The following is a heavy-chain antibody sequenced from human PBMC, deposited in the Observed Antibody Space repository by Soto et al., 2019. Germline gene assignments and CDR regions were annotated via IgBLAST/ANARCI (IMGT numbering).Heavy chain of an antibody. V-gene: IGHV1-46*01. CDR3: ARDGVGAKGFDI. D-gene: IGHD1-26*01. CDR1: GYTFTSYY. CDR2: INPSGGST. J-gene: IGHJ3*02. Sequence: QVQLVQSGAEVKKPGASVKVSCKASGYTFTSYYMHWVRQAPGQGLEWMGIINPSGGSTSYAQKLQGRDTMTRDTSTSTVYMELSSLRSEDTAVYYCARDGVGAKGFDIWGQGTMVTVSS.